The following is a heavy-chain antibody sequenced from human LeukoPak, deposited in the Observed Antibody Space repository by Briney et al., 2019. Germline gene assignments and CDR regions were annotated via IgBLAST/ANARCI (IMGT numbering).Heavy chain of an antibody. CDR1: GFTFSSYA. V-gene: IGHV3-7*01. CDR3: ARAHRSRAFDY. Sequence: GGSLRLSCAASGFTFSSYAMSWVRQAPGKGLEWVANIKQDGSEKYYVDSVKGRFTISRDNAKNSLYLQMNSLRAEDTAVYYCARAHRSRAFDYWGQGTLVTVSS. D-gene: IGHD1-14*01. CDR2: IKQDGSEK. J-gene: IGHJ4*02.